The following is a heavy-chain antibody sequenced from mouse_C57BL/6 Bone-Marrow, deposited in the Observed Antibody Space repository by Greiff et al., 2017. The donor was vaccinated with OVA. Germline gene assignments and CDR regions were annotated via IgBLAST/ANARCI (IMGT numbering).Heavy chain of an antibody. CDR2: ISYDGSN. CDR3: ARNYDYDEGAAWFAY. CDR1: GYSITSGYY. D-gene: IGHD2-4*01. J-gene: IGHJ3*01. V-gene: IGHV3-6*01. Sequence: EVKLMESGPGLVKPSQSLSLTCSVTGYSITSGYYWNWIRQFPGNKLEWMGYISYDGSNNYNPSLKNRISITRDTSKNQFFLKLNSVTTEDTATYYCARNYDYDEGAAWFAYWGQGTLVTVSA.